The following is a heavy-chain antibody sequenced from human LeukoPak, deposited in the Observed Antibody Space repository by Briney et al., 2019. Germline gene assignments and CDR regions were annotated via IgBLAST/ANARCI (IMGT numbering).Heavy chain of an antibody. CDR1: GFTFSSYT. CDR3: ARDFGGYCSSSNCYLGHLDY. D-gene: IGHD2-2*01. Sequence: PGGSLRLSCEASGFTFSSYTMNWVRQAPGQGLEWVSSISSSGSYIYYADSVKGRFTISRDNAKNSLYLQMNSLRAEDTAVYYCARDFGGYCSSSNCYLGHLDYWGQGTLVTVSS. V-gene: IGHV3-21*03. J-gene: IGHJ4*02. CDR2: ISSSGSYI.